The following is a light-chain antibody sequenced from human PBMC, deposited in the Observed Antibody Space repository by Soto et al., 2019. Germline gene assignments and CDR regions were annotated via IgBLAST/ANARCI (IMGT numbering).Light chain of an antibody. V-gene: IGLV2-14*01. Sequence: QSVLTQPASVSGSPGQTITISCTGTSSDVGGYSYVSLYQQLPGKAPKVMIYDVSYPPSGISYRFSGSNSGSTAALTSSGLQAEDEADYYCSSYTSNSTLVFGGGTMLTVL. CDR1: SSDVGGYSY. J-gene: IGLJ3*02. CDR2: DVS. CDR3: SSYTSNSTLV.